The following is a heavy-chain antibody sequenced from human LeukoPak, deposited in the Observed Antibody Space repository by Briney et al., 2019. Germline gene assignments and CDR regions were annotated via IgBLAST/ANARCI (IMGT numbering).Heavy chain of an antibody. V-gene: IGHV4-59*12. J-gene: IGHJ3*02. CDR3: ARDGQQPDDAFDI. D-gene: IGHD6-13*01. CDR2: IYYSGST. CDR1: GGSISSYY. Sequence: SETLSLTCTVSGGSISSYYWSWIRQPPGKGLEWIGYIYYSGSTNYNPSLKSRVTMSVDTSKNQFSLKLSSVTAADTAVYYCARDGQQPDDAFDIWGQGTMVTVSS.